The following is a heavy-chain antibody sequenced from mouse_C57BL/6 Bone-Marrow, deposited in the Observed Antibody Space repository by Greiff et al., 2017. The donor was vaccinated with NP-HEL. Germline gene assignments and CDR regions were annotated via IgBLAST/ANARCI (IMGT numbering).Heavy chain of an antibody. D-gene: IGHD2-3*01. CDR1: GFTFSDYG. CDR2: ISSGSSTI. CDR3: ARRYDGYWYFDV. Sequence: EVKLMESGGGLVKPGGSLKLSCAASGFTFSDYGMHWVRQAPEKGLEWVAYISSGSSTIYYADTVKGRFTISRDNAKNTLFLQMTSLRSEDTAMYYCARRYDGYWYFDVWGTGTAVTVSS. V-gene: IGHV5-17*01. J-gene: IGHJ1*03.